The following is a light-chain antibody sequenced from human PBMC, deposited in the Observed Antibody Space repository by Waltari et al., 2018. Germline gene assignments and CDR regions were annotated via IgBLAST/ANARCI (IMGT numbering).Light chain of an antibody. CDR1: SSNIGSNS. V-gene: IGLV1-47*01. Sequence: QSVLTQPPSASGTPGQRVSISCSGSSSNIGSNSVDWYQQVPGTAPKLLIYGNNQRPSGVPDRFSGSRSGTSASLAISGLRSEDEADYYCATWYDSLSGPVFGGGTKVTVL. CDR2: GNN. J-gene: IGLJ2*01. CDR3: ATWYDSLSGPV.